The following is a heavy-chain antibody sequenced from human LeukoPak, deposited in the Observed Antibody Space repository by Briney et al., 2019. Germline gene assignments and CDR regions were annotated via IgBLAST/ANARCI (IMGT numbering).Heavy chain of an antibody. CDR1: GFTFSRYW. V-gene: IGHV3-7*01. D-gene: IGHD2-21*01. J-gene: IGHJ3*02. Sequence: GGSLRLSCAASGFTFSRYWMSWVRQAPGKGLEWVANIKQDGSEKYYVDSVKGRFTISRDNAKNSLYLQMNSLRAEDTAVYYCAREFTLWSPHAFDIWGQGTMVTVSS. CDR3: AREFTLWSPHAFDI. CDR2: IKQDGSEK.